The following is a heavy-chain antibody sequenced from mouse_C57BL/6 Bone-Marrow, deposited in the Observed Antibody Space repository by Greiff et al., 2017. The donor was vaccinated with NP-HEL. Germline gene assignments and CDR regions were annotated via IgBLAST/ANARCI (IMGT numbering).Heavy chain of an antibody. CDR2: IDPENGDT. CDR3: TTKSSAWFAY. Sequence: VQLQQSGAELVRPGASVKLSCTASGFNIKDDYMHWVKQRPEQGLEWIGWIDPENGDTEYASKFQGKATITADTSSNTAYLQLSSLTSEDNAVYYCTTKSSAWFAYWGQGTLVTVSA. V-gene: IGHV14-4*01. J-gene: IGHJ3*01. CDR1: GFNIKDDY.